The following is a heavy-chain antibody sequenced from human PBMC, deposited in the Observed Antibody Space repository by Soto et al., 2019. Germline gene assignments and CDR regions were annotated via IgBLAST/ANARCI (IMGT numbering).Heavy chain of an antibody. CDR1: GFSFSSFG. D-gene: IGHD6-19*01. V-gene: IGHV3-30*18. Sequence: GGSLRLSCVASGFSFSSFGIHWVRQAPGKGLEWVAVVSSDGNTQYHADSVKGRFTISRDNSKNTLYLQMDSLRPADTAVYYCAKEIAVAGDLDYWRHGTLVTVSS. J-gene: IGHJ4*01. CDR2: VSSDGNTQ. CDR3: AKEIAVAGDLDY.